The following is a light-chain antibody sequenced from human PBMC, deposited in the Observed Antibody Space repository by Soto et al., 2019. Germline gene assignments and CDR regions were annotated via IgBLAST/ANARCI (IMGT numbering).Light chain of an antibody. V-gene: IGLV2-14*03. CDR3: SSYSNSTTLYV. J-gene: IGLJ1*01. CDR1: SRDVGGYNY. Sequence: QSVLTQPASVSGSPGQPITISCTGTSRDVGGYNYVSWYQHHPGKVPKLVIYDVSKRPSGVSDRFSGSKSGNTASLTIPGLQAEDEADYYCSSYSNSTTLYVFGTGTKVTVL. CDR2: DVS.